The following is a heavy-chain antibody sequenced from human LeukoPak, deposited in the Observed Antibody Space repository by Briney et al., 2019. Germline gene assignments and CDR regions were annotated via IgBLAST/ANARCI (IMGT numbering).Heavy chain of an antibody. CDR3: ARDWYYYDSSGYSNWFDP. CDR1: GYTFTCYY. J-gene: IGHJ5*02. CDR2: INPNSGGT. V-gene: IGHV1-2*06. D-gene: IGHD3-22*01. Sequence: ASVKVSGKASGYTFTCYYMHWVRQAPGQGQEWMGRINPNSGGTNSAQKFHGRGTMTRDTSISTAYMELSRLRSDDTAVYYCARDWYYYDSSGYSNWFDPWGQGTLVTVSS.